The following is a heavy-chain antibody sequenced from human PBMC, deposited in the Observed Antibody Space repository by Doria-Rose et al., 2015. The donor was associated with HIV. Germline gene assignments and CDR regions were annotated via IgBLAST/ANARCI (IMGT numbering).Heavy chain of an antibody. CDR1: GYTFTSFY. V-gene: IGHV1-46*01. CDR2: INPIGGAT. J-gene: IGHJ5*02. CDR3: ARGARDWFDP. Sequence: ASGYTFTSFYMHWVRQAPGQGLEWMGIINPIGGATTYAQNFQGRVTMTRDTSTSTVYMELSRLISDDTALYLCARGARDWFDPWGQGTLVTVSS. D-gene: IGHD3-16*01.